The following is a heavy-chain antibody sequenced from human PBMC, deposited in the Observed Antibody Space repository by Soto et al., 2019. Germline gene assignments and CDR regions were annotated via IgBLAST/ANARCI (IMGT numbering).Heavy chain of an antibody. Sequence: PGGSLRLSCAASGFTFSNYWMYWVRQAPGKGLVWVSQINTDGSTTTYADSVKGRFTISRDNAKNTLYLQMSSLRAEDTAVYYCARGTPFDCWGQGALVTVSS. J-gene: IGHJ4*02. D-gene: IGHD1-7*01. CDR3: ARGTPFDC. V-gene: IGHV3-74*01. CDR1: GFTFSNYW. CDR2: INTDGSTT.